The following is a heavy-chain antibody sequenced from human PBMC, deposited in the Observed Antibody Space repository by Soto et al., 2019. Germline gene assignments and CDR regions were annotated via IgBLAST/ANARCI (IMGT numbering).Heavy chain of an antibody. D-gene: IGHD3-16*02. V-gene: IGHV4-59*01. CDR1: GGSISSYY. Sequence: SETLSLTCTVSGGSISSYYWSWMRQPPGKGLEWIGYIYYSGSTNYNPSLKSRVTISVDTSKNQFSLKLSSVTAADTAVYYCARDRFVITFGGVIVNYYGMDVWGQGTTVTVS. CDR2: IYYSGST. CDR3: ARDRFVITFGGVIVNYYGMDV. J-gene: IGHJ6*02.